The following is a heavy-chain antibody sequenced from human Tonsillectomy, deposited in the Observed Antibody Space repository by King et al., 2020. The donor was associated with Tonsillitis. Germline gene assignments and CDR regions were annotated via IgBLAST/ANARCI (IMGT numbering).Heavy chain of an antibody. Sequence: VQLVESGPGLVKPSQTLSLTCTVSGGSISSGDYYWSWIRQPPGKGLEWVGYIHYSGSTYYNPSLKSRVTMSVDTSKNQFSLKLSSVTVADTAVYYSARDPYYYDILTGYSPDALDIWGQGTMVTVSS. CDR2: IHYSGST. CDR3: ARDPYYYDILTGYSPDALDI. J-gene: IGHJ3*02. CDR1: GGSISSGDYY. D-gene: IGHD3-9*01. V-gene: IGHV4-30-4*01.